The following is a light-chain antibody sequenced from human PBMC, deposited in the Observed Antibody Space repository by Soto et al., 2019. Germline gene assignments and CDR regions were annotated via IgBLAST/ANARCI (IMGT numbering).Light chain of an antibody. CDR3: QQYYGPPYS. CDR1: QSVLYSSNNKNY. Sequence: DIVMTQSPDSLAVSLGERATINCKSSQSVLYSSNNKNYLAWYQQKPGQPPNLLIYWASTRESGVPDRFSGSGSGTDFTLTISILQAEYVAVYYFQQYYGPPYSFGQGTKLEI. V-gene: IGKV4-1*01. J-gene: IGKJ2*01. CDR2: WAS.